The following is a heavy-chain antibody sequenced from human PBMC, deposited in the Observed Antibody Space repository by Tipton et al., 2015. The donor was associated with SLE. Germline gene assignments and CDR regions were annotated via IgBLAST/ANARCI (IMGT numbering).Heavy chain of an antibody. CDR3: ARDVFRVAVAGTYFDY. V-gene: IGHV3-30*04. CDR2: ISYDGSNK. CDR1: GFTFSSYA. Sequence: RSLRLSCAASGFTFSSYAMHWVRQAPGKGLEWVAVISYDGSNKYYADSVKGRFTISRDNSKNTLYLQMNSLRAEDTAVYYCARDVFRVAVAGTYFDYWGQGTLVTVSS. J-gene: IGHJ4*02. D-gene: IGHD6-19*01.